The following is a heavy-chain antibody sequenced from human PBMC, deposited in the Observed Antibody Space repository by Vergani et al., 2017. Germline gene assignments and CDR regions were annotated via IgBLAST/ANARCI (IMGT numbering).Heavy chain of an antibody. CDR2: IYSAASDT. V-gene: IGHV5-51*01. CDR3: ARHTTYTDS. D-gene: IGHD1-1*01. Sequence: EVELVQSGPEMRKPGVSLKISCKGSEYSFGNYWIGWVRQMPGKGLEWMGIIYSAASDTRYSPSFQGQVTISADKSISTAFLQWDSLKASDTALYYCARHTTYTDSWGQGTLVTVSS. J-gene: IGHJ4*02. CDR1: EYSFGNYW.